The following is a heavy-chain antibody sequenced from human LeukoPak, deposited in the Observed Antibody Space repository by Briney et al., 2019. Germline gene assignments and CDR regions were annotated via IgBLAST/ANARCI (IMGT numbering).Heavy chain of an antibody. Sequence: GGSLRLSCAASGFTFSSYAMSWVRQAPGKGLEWVSAISGSGGSTYYADSVKGRFTISRDNSKNTLYLQMNSLRAEDTAVYYCAKGVTYYYGSGSYHAWFDPWGQGTLVTVSS. V-gene: IGHV3-23*01. CDR1: GFTFSSYA. CDR3: AKGVTYYYGSGSYHAWFDP. D-gene: IGHD3-10*01. CDR2: ISGSGGST. J-gene: IGHJ5*02.